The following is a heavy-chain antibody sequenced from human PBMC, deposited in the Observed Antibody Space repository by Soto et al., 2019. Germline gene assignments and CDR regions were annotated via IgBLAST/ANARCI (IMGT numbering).Heavy chain of an antibody. J-gene: IGHJ4*02. Sequence: QVQLVQSGAEVKKPGASVKVSCKASGYTFTSYYMHWVRQAPGQGLEWMGIINPSGGSTSYAQKFQGRVTMTRDTSTSTVYMELSSLRSEDTAVYYCARDKSSEVVASPLGYWGQGTLVTVSS. V-gene: IGHV1-46*03. CDR2: INPSGGST. CDR3: ARDKSSEVVASPLGY. CDR1: GYTFTSYY. D-gene: IGHD2-15*01.